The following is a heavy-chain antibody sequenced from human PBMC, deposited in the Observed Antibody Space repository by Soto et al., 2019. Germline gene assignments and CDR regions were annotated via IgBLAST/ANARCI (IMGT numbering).Heavy chain of an antibody. CDR1: GFTFSSYA. Sequence: PGGSLRLSCAASGFTFSSYAMSWVRQAPGKGLEWVSAISGSGGSAYYADSVKGRFTISRDNSKNTLYLQMNSLRAEDTAVYYCAKDCQRRITIFGVVSPIDPQYYYGMDVWGQGTTVTVSS. J-gene: IGHJ6*02. CDR3: AKDCQRRITIFGVVSPIDPQYYYGMDV. V-gene: IGHV3-23*01. D-gene: IGHD3-3*01. CDR2: ISGSGGSA.